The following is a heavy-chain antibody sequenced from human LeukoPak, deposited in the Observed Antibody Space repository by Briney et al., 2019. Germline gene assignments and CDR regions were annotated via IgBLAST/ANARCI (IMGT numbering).Heavy chain of an antibody. J-gene: IGHJ4*02. CDR3: AGRLDCTNGVCFNYFRFDY. Sequence: ASVKVSCKASGGTFSSYAISWVRQAPGQGLECMGGIIPILGTANYAQKFQGRVTITADESTSTVYMELSSLRSEDTAVYYCAGRLDCTNGVCFNYFRFDYWGQGTLVTVSS. CDR1: GGTFSSYA. V-gene: IGHV1-69*13. D-gene: IGHD2-8*01. CDR2: IIPILGTA.